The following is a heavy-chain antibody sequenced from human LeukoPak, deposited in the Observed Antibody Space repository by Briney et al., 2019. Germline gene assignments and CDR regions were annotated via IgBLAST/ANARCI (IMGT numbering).Heavy chain of an antibody. V-gene: IGHV4-59*01. Sequence: SETLSLTCTVSGGSISGYYWSWIRQPPGKGLKRIGYIYYSGSTKYSPSLKRRVTISVDTSKDQFSLRLDSLITADTAVYYCARGGLESGYHSNDGFDIWGQGTMVSVS. CDR1: GGSISGYY. J-gene: IGHJ3*02. CDR3: ARGGLESGYHSNDGFDI. D-gene: IGHD3-22*01. CDR2: IYYSGST.